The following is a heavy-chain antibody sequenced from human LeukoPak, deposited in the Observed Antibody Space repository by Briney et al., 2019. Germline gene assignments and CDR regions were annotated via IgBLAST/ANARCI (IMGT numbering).Heavy chain of an antibody. CDR2: IYYSGST. J-gene: IGHJ6*02. Sequence: SEILSLTCTVSGGSISSYYWSWIRQPPGKGLEWIGYIYYSGSTNYNPSLKSRVTISVDTSKNQFSLKLSSVTAADTAVYYCARGPGSGSYYNRGNYYYYGMDVWGQGTTVTVSS. CDR1: GGSISSYY. CDR3: ARGPGSGSYYNRGNYYYYGMDV. D-gene: IGHD3-10*01. V-gene: IGHV4-59*01.